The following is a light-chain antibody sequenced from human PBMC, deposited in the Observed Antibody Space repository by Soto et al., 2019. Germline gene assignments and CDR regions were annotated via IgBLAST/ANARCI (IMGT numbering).Light chain of an antibody. CDR3: QSYDSSLSGYV. J-gene: IGLJ1*01. CDR1: SSNIGAGYD. Sequence: QSALTQPPSVSGALGQRVTISCTGSSSNIGAGYDVHWYQQLPGTAPKLLIYGNSNRPSGVPDQFSGPKSGTSASLAITGLQAEDEADYYCQSYDSSLSGYVFGTGTKVTVL. V-gene: IGLV1-40*01. CDR2: GNS.